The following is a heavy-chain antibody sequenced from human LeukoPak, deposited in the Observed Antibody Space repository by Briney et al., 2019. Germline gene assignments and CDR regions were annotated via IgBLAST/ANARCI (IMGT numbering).Heavy chain of an antibody. Sequence: PGGSLRLSCAASGFTFSSYAMSWVRQAPGKGLEWVSAISGSGGSTYYADSVKGRFTISRDNSKNTLYLQMNSLRAEDTAVYYCGKVPNCSGGSCYRYYFDYWGQGTLVTVSS. CDR3: GKVPNCSGGSCYRYYFDY. CDR1: GFTFSSYA. D-gene: IGHD2-15*01. J-gene: IGHJ4*02. V-gene: IGHV3-23*01. CDR2: ISGSGGST.